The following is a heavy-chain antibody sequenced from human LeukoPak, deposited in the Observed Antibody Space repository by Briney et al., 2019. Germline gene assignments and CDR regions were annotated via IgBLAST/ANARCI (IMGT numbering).Heavy chain of an antibody. CDR3: ARDHTTSDYYYGLDV. J-gene: IGHJ6*02. V-gene: IGHV1-69*04. CDR2: IIPILGIA. D-gene: IGHD2-2*01. CDR1: GGSFSSYP. Sequence: SVKVSCRASGGSFSSYPISWVRQAPGQGLEWMGRIIPILGIASYAQKFQGRVAITADRSTTTAYMELSSLRSEDTAVYYCARDHTTSDYYYGLDVWGQGTTVTVSS.